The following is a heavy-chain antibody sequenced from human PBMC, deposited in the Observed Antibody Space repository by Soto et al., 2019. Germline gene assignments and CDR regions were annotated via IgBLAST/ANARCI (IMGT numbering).Heavy chain of an antibody. CDR3: AIRGYSYGRYSYYGMDV. Sequence: QVQLVQSGAEVKKPGSSVKVSCKASGGTFSSYTISWVRQAPGQGLEWMGRIIPILGIANYAQKFQGRVTITAEKSPSTAYMELSSLRSEDTAVYYCAIRGYSYGRYSYYGMDVWGQGTTVTVSS. V-gene: IGHV1-69*02. CDR2: IIPILGIA. J-gene: IGHJ6*02. CDR1: GGTFSSYT. D-gene: IGHD5-18*01.